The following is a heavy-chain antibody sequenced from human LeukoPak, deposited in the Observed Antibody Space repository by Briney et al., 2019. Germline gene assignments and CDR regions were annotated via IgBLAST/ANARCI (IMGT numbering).Heavy chain of an antibody. J-gene: IGHJ1*01. D-gene: IGHD1-7*01. CDR3: ARGLTGTTSIFQY. V-gene: IGHV4-59*01. Sequence: SETLSLTCTVSGGSISNYYWSWIRQPPGKGLEWIGYISYSGSTKYNPSLNSRVTISVDTSKNQFSLKVNSLTAADTAVYYCARGLTGTTSIFQYWGQGTLVTVSS. CDR2: ISYSGST. CDR1: GGSISNYY.